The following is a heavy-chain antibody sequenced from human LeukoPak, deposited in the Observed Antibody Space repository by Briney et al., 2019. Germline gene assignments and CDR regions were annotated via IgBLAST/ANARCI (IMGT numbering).Heavy chain of an antibody. CDR1: GYSISSGYY. CDR3: ARNIVVVPAAISYFDY. D-gene: IGHD2-2*02. J-gene: IGHJ4*02. V-gene: IGHV4-38-2*02. Sequence: SETLSLTRTVSGYSISSGYYWGWIRQPPGKGLEWIGSIYHSGSTYYNPSLKSRVTISVDTSKNQFSLKLSSVTAADTAVYYCARNIVVVPAAISYFDYWGQGTLVTVSS. CDR2: IYHSGST.